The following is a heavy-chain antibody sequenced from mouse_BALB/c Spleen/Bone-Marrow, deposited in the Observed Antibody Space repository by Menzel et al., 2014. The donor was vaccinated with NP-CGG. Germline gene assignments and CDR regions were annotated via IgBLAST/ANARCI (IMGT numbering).Heavy chain of an antibody. Sequence: EVKVVESGGGLVQPGGFLRLSCATSGFTFTDHYMSWVRQPPGKALEWLGFIRNKANGYTTEYSASVKGRFTISRDNSRSIVYLQMNTLRAEDSATYYCARDYLYYFDYWGQGTTLTVSS. J-gene: IGHJ2*01. CDR1: GFTFTDHY. D-gene: IGHD2-1*01. CDR2: IRNKANGYTT. V-gene: IGHV7-3*02. CDR3: ARDYLYYFDY.